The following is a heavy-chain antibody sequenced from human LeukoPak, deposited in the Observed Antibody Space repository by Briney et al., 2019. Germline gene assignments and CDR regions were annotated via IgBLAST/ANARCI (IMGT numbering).Heavy chain of an antibody. V-gene: IGHV1-8*02. CDR1: GYTFTGYY. Sequence: ASVKVSCKASGYTFTGYYMHWVRQAPGQGLEWMGWINPNSGNTGYAQKFQGRVTMTRNTSISTAYMELSSLRSEDTAVYYCARGRYYDTKGLLDWFDPWGQGTLVTVSS. J-gene: IGHJ5*02. CDR3: ARGRYYDTKGLLDWFDP. CDR2: INPNSGNT. D-gene: IGHD3-22*01.